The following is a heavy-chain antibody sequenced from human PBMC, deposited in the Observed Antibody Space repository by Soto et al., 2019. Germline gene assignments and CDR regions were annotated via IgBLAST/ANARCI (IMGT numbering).Heavy chain of an antibody. CDR1: GFTFSSYW. D-gene: IGHD3-10*01. J-gene: IGHJ6*02. CDR2: INSDGSST. Sequence: GGSLRLSCAASGFTFSSYWMHWVRQAPGKGLVWVSRINSDGSSTSYADSVKGRFTISRDNAKNTLYLQMNSLRAEDTAVYYCARDSLIWFGELLHYYGMDVWGQGTRVTVSS. V-gene: IGHV3-74*01. CDR3: ARDSLIWFGELLHYYGMDV.